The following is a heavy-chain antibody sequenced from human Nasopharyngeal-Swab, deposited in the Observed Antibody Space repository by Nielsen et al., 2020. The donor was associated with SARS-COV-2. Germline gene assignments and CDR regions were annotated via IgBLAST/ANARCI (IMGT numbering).Heavy chain of an antibody. CDR3: AREWDYYGSGSFGAFDI. CDR2: IYSGGST. J-gene: IGHJ3*02. CDR1: GFHSIDYY. D-gene: IGHD3-10*01. V-gene: IGHV3-53*01. Sequence: LSCPSSGFHSIDYYMRRAPPPPGKGLEWVSVIYSGGSTYYADSVKGRFTISRDNSKNTLYLQMNSLRAEDTAVYYCAREWDYYGSGSFGAFDIWGQGTMVTVSS.